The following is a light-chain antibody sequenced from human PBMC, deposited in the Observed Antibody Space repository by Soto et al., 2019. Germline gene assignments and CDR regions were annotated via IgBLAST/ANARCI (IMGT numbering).Light chain of an antibody. CDR2: GAS. J-gene: IGKJ3*01. Sequence: IAITQSPSTVSVSPGERATLSCRASERVSGNLAWYQQKPGQAPRLLIYGASTRATGIPARFSGSGSGTEFTLTISSLQSEDFAVYYYQQYNNWPPGTFGPGTKVDIK. V-gene: IGKV3D-15*01. CDR1: ERVSGN. CDR3: QQYNNWPPGT.